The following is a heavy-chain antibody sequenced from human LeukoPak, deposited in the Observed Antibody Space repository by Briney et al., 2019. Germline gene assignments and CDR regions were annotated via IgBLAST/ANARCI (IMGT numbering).Heavy chain of an antibody. CDR3: ARLTHTSTSENMDV. CDR2: ITHSGGT. V-gene: IGHV4-30-2*01. CDR1: GGSISSGGYS. D-gene: IGHD2-2*01. Sequence: PSQTLSLTCAVSGGSISSGGYSWSWIRQPPGKGLEWIGEITHSGGTNYNPSLKSRVTISMDTSKNQYSLKLRSVIAADTAVYYCARLTHTSTSENMDVWGQGTTVTVSS. J-gene: IGHJ6*02.